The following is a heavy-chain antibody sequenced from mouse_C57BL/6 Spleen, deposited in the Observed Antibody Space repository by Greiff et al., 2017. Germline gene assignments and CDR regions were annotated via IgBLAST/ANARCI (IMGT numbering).Heavy chain of an antibody. D-gene: IGHD1-1*01. CDR3: ARDPITTVVAPMDY. CDR1: GFTFSSYA. CDR2: ISDGGSYT. J-gene: IGHJ4*01. V-gene: IGHV5-4*01. Sequence: EVKLMESGGGLVKPGGSPKLSCAASGFTFSSYAMSWVRQTPEKRLEWVATISDGGSYTYYPDNVKGRFTISRDNAKNNLYLQMSHLKSEDTAMYYCARDPITTVVAPMDYWGQGTSVTVSS.